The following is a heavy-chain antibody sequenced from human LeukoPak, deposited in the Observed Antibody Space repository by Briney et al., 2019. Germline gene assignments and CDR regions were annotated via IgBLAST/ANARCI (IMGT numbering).Heavy chain of an antibody. V-gene: IGHV4-34*01. D-gene: IGHD3-10*01. J-gene: IGHJ4*02. CDR1: GGSFSGYY. CDR3: ARGGLGSYYAADNYFDY. CDR2: INHSGST. Sequence: SETLSLTCAVYGGSFSGYYWSWIRQPPGKGLEWIGEINHSGSTNYNPSLKSRVTISVDTSKNQFSLKLSSVTAADTGVYYCARGGLGSYYAADNYFDYWGQGTLVTVSS.